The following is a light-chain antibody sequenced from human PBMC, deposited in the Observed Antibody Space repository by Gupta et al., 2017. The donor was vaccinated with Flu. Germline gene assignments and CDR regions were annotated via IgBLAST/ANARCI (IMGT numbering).Light chain of an antibody. CDR1: QSVSSN. J-gene: IGKJ3*01. CDR2: GAS. CDR3: QQYYDGPPFT. Sequence: EIVMTQSPATLSVSPGERATLSCRASQSVSSNLAWYQQKPGQAPRLLIYGASTMDTGIPARFSGSGSGKEFTLTISSLQSEDFAIYYCQQYYDGPPFTFGSGTKVEIK. V-gene: IGKV3-15*01.